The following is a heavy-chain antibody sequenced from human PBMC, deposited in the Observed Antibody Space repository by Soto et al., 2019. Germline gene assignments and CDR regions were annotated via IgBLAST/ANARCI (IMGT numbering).Heavy chain of an antibody. J-gene: IGHJ1*01. CDR2: IDGSDGDA. Sequence: PGGSLRLSCAASGFTLRNSDISWVRQAPEKWLEWVSGIDGSDGDAYYADSVKGRFIISRDNSENILYLQMNSLRVEDTAVYYCAKDSGRNYFQHWGQGXLVTVSS. CDR1: GFTLRNSD. CDR3: AKDSGRNYFQH. D-gene: IGHD3-10*01. V-gene: IGHV3-23*01.